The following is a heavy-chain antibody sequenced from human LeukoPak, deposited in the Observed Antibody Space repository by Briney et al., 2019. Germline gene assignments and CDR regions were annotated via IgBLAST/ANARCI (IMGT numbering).Heavy chain of an antibody. CDR3: TRESRPFCPFAF. J-gene: IGHJ1*01. CDR1: GGSIDSTNY. D-gene: IGHD2-2*01. CDR2: IAHDGTR. V-gene: IGHV4-4*02. Sequence: PSGTLSLTCGVSGGSIDSTNYWGWVRQAPGKGLEWIGEIAHDGTRNYNPSLRSRVAKSFDRANNYFSLSLTAVTAADTALYYCTRESRPFCPFAFWGQGVMVTVSS.